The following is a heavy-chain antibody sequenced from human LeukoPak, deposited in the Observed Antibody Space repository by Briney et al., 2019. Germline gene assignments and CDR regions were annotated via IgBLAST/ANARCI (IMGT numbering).Heavy chain of an antibody. Sequence: GGSLRLSCAASGLTFDSFAMNWVRQAPGKGLEWVSTITGSGSNAYYADSVKGRFTISRDNSKNTLYLQMNSLSSEDTAVYYCAKSMGSSSAYRFEYWGQGTLVTVSS. D-gene: IGHD6-13*01. J-gene: IGHJ4*02. V-gene: IGHV3-23*01. CDR2: ITGSGSNA. CDR3: AKSMGSSSAYRFEY. CDR1: GLTFDSFA.